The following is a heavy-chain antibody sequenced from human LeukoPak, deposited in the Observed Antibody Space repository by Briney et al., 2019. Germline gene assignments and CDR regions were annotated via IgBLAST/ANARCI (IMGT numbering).Heavy chain of an antibody. CDR3: ARAHNWKYGTFDY. CDR1: VFTFSSYS. Sequence: GGSLKLSCAAPVFTFSSYSMNWVRQAPGKGLEWVSCISSSSTYIYYADSVKGRFTISRDNAKNSLYLQMNSLRAEDTAVYHCARAHNWKYGTFDYWGQGTLVTVSS. J-gene: IGHJ4*02. V-gene: IGHV3-21*01. CDR2: ISSSSTYI. D-gene: IGHD1-7*01.